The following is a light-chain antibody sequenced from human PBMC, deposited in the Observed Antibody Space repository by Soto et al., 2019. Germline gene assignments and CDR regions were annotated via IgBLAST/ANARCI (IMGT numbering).Light chain of an antibody. CDR2: SAS. CDR1: QSISSY. J-gene: IGKJ1*01. V-gene: IGKV1-39*01. CDR3: QQNCSTPCT. Sequence: DIQMTQSPSSLSASVGDRVTITCRASQSISSYLNWYQQKPGKAPKLLIYSASSLQSGVPSRFSGSGSGTDFTLTISSLQPEDFAIYYCQQNCSTPCTFGQGTKVEIK.